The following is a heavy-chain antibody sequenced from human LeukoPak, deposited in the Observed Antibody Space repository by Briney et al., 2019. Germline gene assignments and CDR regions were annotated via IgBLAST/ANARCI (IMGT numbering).Heavy chain of an antibody. CDR3: ARDVFGALYAFDI. J-gene: IGHJ3*02. Sequence: ASVKVSCKASGYTFTGYYVHWVRQAPGQGLEWMGIINPSGGSTSYAQKFQGRVTMTRDMSTSTVYMELSSLRSEDTAVYYCARDVFGALYAFDIWGQGTMVTVSS. CDR1: GYTFTGYY. V-gene: IGHV1-46*01. D-gene: IGHD1-26*01. CDR2: INPSGGST.